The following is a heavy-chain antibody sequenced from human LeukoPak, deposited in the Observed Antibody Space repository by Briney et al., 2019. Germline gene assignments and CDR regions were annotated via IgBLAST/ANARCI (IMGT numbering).Heavy chain of an antibody. J-gene: IGHJ6*02. CDR2: IYYSRST. Sequence: SETLSLTCTVSGGSLSSYYWSWIRQPPGKGLEWIGYIYYSRSTNYNPSLTSRVTISVDTSKNQFSLKLSSVTAADTAVYYCARESGYYYGMDVWGQGTTVTVSS. D-gene: IGHD3-10*01. CDR3: ARESGYYYGMDV. V-gene: IGHV4-59*01. CDR1: GGSLSSYY.